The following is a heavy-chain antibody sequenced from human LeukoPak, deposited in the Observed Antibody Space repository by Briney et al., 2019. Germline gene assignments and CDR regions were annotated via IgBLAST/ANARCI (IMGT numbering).Heavy chain of an antibody. J-gene: IGHJ4*02. CDR3: ARTPSYDSSGYYFDY. CDR2: INHSGST. Sequence: SETLSLTCTVSGYSISSGYYWGWIRQPPGKGLEWIGEINHSGSTNYNPSLKSRVTLPVDTSKNQFSLKLSPVTAADTAVYYCARTPSYDSSGYYFDYWGKGTLVTVSS. CDR1: GYSISSGYY. D-gene: IGHD3-22*01. V-gene: IGHV4-38-2*02.